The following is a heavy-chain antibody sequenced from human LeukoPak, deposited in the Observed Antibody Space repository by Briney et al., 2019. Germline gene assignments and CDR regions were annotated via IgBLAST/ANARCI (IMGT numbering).Heavy chain of an antibody. V-gene: IGHV1-8*01. Sequence: ASVKVSCKASGYTFTSYDINWVRQATGQGLEWMGWMNPNSGNTGYAQKFQGRVTMTRNTSISTAYMELSSLRSEDTAVYYCAREVGGITIFGVVMRAFDYWGQGTLVTVSP. CDR3: AREVGGITIFGVVMRAFDY. CDR2: MNPNSGNT. D-gene: IGHD3-3*01. CDR1: GYTFTSYD. J-gene: IGHJ4*02.